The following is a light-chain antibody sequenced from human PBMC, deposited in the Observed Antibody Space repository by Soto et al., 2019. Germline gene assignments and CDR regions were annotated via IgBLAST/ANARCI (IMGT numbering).Light chain of an antibody. CDR2: DVS. CDR1: SSDIGYYNY. J-gene: IGLJ2*01. CDR3: SSYTSSSTLVV. Sequence: QSALTQPASVSGSPGQSITISCTGTSSDIGYYNYVSWYQQHPGKAPKLMIYDVSNRPSGVSNRFSGSKSGNTASLTISGLQAEDEADYYCSSYTSSSTLVVFGGGTKVTVL. V-gene: IGLV2-14*01.